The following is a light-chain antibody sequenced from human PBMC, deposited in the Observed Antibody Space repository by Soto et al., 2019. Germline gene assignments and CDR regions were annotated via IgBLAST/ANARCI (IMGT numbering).Light chain of an antibody. V-gene: IGLV2-8*01. Sequence: QSVLTQPPSASGSPGQSVTISCTGTGSDVGGYNFVSWYQHHPGKAPKLMIYEVTRRPSGVPDRFSGSKSANTASLTVSGLLAEDEADYYCASYAGGNQVFGTGTKLTVL. J-gene: IGLJ1*01. CDR2: EVT. CDR1: GSDVGGYNF. CDR3: ASYAGGNQV.